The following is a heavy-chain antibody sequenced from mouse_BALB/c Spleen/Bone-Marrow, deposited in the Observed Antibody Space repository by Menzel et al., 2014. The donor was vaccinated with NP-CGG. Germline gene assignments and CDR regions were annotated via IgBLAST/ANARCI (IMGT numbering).Heavy chain of an antibody. V-gene: IGHV3-8*02. D-gene: IGHD1-2*01. Sequence: EVKVVESGPSLVKPSQTLSLTCSVTGDSITSSYWNWTRTFPGNKLEYMGYISYSGNAYYNPSLKSRISLTRDTSKNQYYLQLNSVTTEDTATYFCARGNGYHFDYWGQGTTLTVSS. CDR2: ISYSGNA. J-gene: IGHJ2*01. CDR1: GDSITSSY. CDR3: ARGNGYHFDY.